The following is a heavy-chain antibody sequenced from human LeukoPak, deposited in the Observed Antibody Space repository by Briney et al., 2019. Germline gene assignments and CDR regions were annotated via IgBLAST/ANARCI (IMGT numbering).Heavy chain of an antibody. Sequence: GSVKFSCKVSGYTLTELSMHWVRQAPGKGLEWMGGFDPEDGETIYAQKFQGRVTMTEDTSTDTAYMELSSLRSEDTAVYYCATARGGDYGSMDVWGQGTTVTVSS. D-gene: IGHD4-17*01. CDR2: FDPEDGET. J-gene: IGHJ6*02. CDR1: GYTLTELS. CDR3: ATARGGDYGSMDV. V-gene: IGHV1-24*01.